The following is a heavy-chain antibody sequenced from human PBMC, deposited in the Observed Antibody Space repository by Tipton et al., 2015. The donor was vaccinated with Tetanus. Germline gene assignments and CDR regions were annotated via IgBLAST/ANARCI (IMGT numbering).Heavy chain of an antibody. Sequence: TLSLTCSVSGGPIRDSDYYWGWVRLPPGKGLEWIGENNHNGNSYYNPSLKSRVTMSVDTSKNQFSLKLNSVTAADTAVYYCASHYGSGSDDAFDIWGQGTMVTVSS. V-gene: IGHV4-39*07. CDR1: GGPIRDSDYY. J-gene: IGHJ3*02. CDR2: NNHNGNS. CDR3: ASHYGSGSDDAFDI. D-gene: IGHD3-10*01.